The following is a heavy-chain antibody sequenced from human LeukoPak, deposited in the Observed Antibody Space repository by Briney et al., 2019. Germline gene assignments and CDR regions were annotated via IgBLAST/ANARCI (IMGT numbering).Heavy chain of an antibody. Sequence: SSETLSLTCTVSGVSVRSDSNYWSWIRQPPGKGLEWIGYISYSGNTDYNPSLKSRVTMSLGTSKNDLSLKLDSVTAADTAVYYCARGYRNNLRFDYWGQGTLVTVSS. CDR3: ARGYRNNLRFDY. CDR1: GVSVRSDSNY. D-gene: IGHD1/OR15-1a*01. CDR2: ISYSGNT. J-gene: IGHJ4*02. V-gene: IGHV4-61*03.